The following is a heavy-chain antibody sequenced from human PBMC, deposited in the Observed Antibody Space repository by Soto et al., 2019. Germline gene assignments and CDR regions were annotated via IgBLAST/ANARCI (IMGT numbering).Heavy chain of an antibody. J-gene: IGHJ6*02. CDR1: GYTFTSYG. CDR3: ARDRDSSGWYPYYYGMDV. Sequence: GASVKVSCKASGYTFTSYGISWVRQAPGQGLEWMGWISAYNGNTSYAQNLQGRVTMTTDTSTSTAYMELRSLRSDDTAVYYCARDRDSSGWYPYYYGMDVWGQGTTVTVS. CDR2: ISAYNGNT. D-gene: IGHD6-19*01. V-gene: IGHV1-18*01.